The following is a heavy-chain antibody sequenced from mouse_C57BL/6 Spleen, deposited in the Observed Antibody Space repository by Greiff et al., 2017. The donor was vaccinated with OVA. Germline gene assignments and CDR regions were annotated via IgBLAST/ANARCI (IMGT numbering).Heavy chain of an antibody. V-gene: IGHV1-62-2*01. J-gene: IGHJ4*01. CDR2: FYPGSGSI. CDR1: GYTFTEYT. Sequence: LEESGAELVKAGASVKLSCKASGYTFTEYTIHWVKQRSGQGLEWIGWFYPGSGSIKYNEKFKDKATLTADKSSSTVYMELSRLTSEDSAVYFCARHEKDYYGSKGYAMDYGGQGTSVTVSS. CDR3: ARHEKDYYGSKGYAMDY. D-gene: IGHD1-1*01.